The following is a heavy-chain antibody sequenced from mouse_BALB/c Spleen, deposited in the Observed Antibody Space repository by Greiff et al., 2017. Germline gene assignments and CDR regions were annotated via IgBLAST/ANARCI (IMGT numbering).Heavy chain of an antibody. J-gene: IGHJ4*01. CDR3: ARDNRAYYYAMDY. D-gene: IGHD1-3*01. Sequence: QVQLKESGAELMKPGASVKISCKATGYTFSSYWIEWVKQRPGHGLEWIGEILPGSGSTNYNEKFKGKATFTADTSSNTAYMQLSSLTSEDSAVYYCARDNRAYYYAMDYWGQGTSVTVSS. CDR1: GYTFSSYW. V-gene: IGHV1-9*01. CDR2: ILPGSGST.